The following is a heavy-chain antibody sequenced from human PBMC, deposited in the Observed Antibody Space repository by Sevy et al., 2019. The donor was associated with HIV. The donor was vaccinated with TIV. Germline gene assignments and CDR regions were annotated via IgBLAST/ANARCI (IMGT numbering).Heavy chain of an antibody. CDR3: ARDPGRSGYSAYDPSRD. Sequence: GSLRLSCAVAGFPFSNYWMSWVRQAPGKGLEWVANIKHDGSEKYYADSVKGRFTISRDNARNSLYVQLNSLGAEDTAVYYCARDPGRSGYSAYDPSRDWGQGTLVTVSS. D-gene: IGHD5-12*01. J-gene: IGHJ4*02. CDR1: GFPFSNYW. V-gene: IGHV3-7*01. CDR2: IKHDGSEK.